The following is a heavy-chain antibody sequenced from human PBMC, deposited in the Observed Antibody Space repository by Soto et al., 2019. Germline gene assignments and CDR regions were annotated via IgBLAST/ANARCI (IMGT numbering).Heavy chain of an antibody. CDR3: ARGEYDFWSGYLKCGMDV. CDR1: GFTFSSYA. J-gene: IGHJ6*02. CDR2: ISYDGSNK. V-gene: IGHV3-30-3*01. D-gene: IGHD3-3*01. Sequence: GGSLRLSCAASGFTFSSYAMHWVRQAPGKGLEWVAVISYDGSNKYYADSVKGRFTISRDNSMNTLYLQMNSLRAEDTAVYYCARGEYDFWSGYLKCGMDVWGQGTTVTVSS.